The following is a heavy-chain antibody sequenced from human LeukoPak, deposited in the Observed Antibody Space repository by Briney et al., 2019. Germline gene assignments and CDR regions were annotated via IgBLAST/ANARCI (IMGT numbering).Heavy chain of an antibody. CDR3: ARDLSFRAQYGMDV. V-gene: IGHV3-33*01. Sequence: GGSLRLSCAASGFTLSSYGIHWVRQAPGKGLEWVAVIWYDGSNKYYADSVKGRFTISRDNSKNTLYLQMISLRAEDTALYYCARDLSFRAQYGMDVWGQGTTVTVSS. J-gene: IGHJ6*02. CDR2: IWYDGSNK. CDR1: GFTLSSYG.